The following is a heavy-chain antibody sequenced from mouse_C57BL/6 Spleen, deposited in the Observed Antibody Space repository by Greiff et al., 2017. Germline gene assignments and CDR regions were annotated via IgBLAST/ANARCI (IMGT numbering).Heavy chain of an antibody. CDR2: IDPENGDT. CDR3: TTGYYYGSSRFAY. J-gene: IGHJ3*01. D-gene: IGHD1-1*01. Sequence: VQLKESGAELVRPGASVKLSCTASGFNIKDDYMHWVKQRPEQGLEWIGWIDPENGDTEYASKFQGKATITADPSSNTAYLQLSSLTSEDTAVYYCTTGYYYGSSRFAYWGQGTLVTVSA. V-gene: IGHV14-4*01. CDR1: GFNIKDDY.